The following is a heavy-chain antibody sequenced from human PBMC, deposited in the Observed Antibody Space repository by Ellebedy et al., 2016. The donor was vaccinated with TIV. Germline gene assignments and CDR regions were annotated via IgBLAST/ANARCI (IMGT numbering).Heavy chain of an antibody. J-gene: IGHJ4*02. V-gene: IGHV3-7*01. D-gene: IGHD3-10*01. CDR1: GFSLSSYW. CDR3: GRAIGSGSCY. Sequence: GESLKIFCAASGFSLSSYWMHWVRQAPGKGLEWVANIKQDGSEKYYVDSVKGRFTISRDNAKNSLYLQMNSLRAEDTAVYFCGRAIGSGSCYWGQGTLVTVSS. CDR2: IKQDGSEK.